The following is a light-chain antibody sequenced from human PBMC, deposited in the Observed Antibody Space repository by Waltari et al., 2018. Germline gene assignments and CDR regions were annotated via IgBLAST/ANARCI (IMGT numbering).Light chain of an antibody. CDR3: QQYNSYSYT. Sequence: IQMTHSPSTLSASVGDRVTITCRASQSISSWLAWYQQKPGKAPKPLIHDASSLESGVPSRFSGSGSGTEFTLTISSLQPDDFATYYCQQYNSYSYTFGQGTKLEIK. V-gene: IGKV1-5*01. CDR1: QSISSW. CDR2: DAS. J-gene: IGKJ2*01.